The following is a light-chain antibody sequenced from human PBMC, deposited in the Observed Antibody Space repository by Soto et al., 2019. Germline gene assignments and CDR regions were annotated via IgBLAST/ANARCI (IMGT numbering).Light chain of an antibody. V-gene: IGLV4-69*01. Sequence: QLVLTQSPSASASLGASVKLTCTLSSGHSSYAIAWHQQQPEKGPRYLMKLNSDGSHNKGDGIPDRFSGSTSGAERYLTISSLQSDDEADYYCQTWGTGTVVFGGGTKVTVL. CDR3: QTWGTGTVV. J-gene: IGLJ2*01. CDR1: SGHSSYA. CDR2: LNSDGSH.